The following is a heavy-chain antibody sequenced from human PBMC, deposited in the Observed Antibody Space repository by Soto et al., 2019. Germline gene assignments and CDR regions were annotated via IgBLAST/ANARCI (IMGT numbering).Heavy chain of an antibody. CDR2: ISNDGSNK. CDR3: VKLKFYDSRDLGA. Sequence: QVQLVESGGGVVQPGRSLRLSCAASGFTFSSYGMHWVRQPPGEGLEWVAVISNDGSNKYYADSVKGRFTISRDNSKHTLYLQMNSLRAEDTAVYYCVKLKFYDSRDLGAWGQGTLVTVSS. V-gene: IGHV3-30*18. D-gene: IGHD3-22*01. J-gene: IGHJ5*02. CDR1: GFTFSSYG.